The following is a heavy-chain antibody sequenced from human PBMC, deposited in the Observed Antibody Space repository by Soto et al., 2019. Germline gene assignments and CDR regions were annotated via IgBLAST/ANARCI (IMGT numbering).Heavy chain of an antibody. J-gene: IGHJ4*02. CDR1: GGSISSGGYY. Sequence: SETLSLTCTVSGGSISSGGYYWSWIRQHPGKGLEWIGYIYYSGSTYYNPSLKSRVTISVDTSKNQFPLKLSSVTAADTAVYYCSRQKVVVVPAALDYWGQGTLVTVSS. V-gene: IGHV4-31*03. D-gene: IGHD2-2*01. CDR2: IYYSGST. CDR3: SRQKVVVVPAALDY.